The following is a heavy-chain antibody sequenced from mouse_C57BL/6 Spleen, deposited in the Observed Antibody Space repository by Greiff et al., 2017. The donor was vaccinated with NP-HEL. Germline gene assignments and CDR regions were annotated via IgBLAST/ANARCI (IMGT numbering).Heavy chain of an antibody. CDR2: ISSGGSYT. CDR1: GFTFSSYG. CDR3: ARPSNYFDY. D-gene: IGHD2-10*02. V-gene: IGHV5-6*01. J-gene: IGHJ2*01. Sequence: DVHLVESGGDLVKPGGSLKLSCAASGFTFSSYGMSWVRQTPDKRLEWVATISSGGSYTYYPDSVKGRFTISRDNAKNTLYLQMSSLKSEDTAMYYCARPSNYFDYWGQGTTLTVSS.